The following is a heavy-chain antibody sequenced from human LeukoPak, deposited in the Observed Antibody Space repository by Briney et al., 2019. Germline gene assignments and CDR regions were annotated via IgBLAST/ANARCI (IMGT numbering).Heavy chain of an antibody. CDR3: ARDAVRGNWFDP. Sequence: PGGSLRLSCAASGFTFSCYCMNWVRQAPGKGLAWVSSISSSSSYIDYADSVKGRFTISRDNAKNSLYLQMNSLRAEDTAVYYCARDAVRGNWFDPWGQGTLVTVSS. CDR1: GFTFSCYC. D-gene: IGHD3-10*02. CDR2: ISSSSSYI. V-gene: IGHV3-21*01. J-gene: IGHJ5*02.